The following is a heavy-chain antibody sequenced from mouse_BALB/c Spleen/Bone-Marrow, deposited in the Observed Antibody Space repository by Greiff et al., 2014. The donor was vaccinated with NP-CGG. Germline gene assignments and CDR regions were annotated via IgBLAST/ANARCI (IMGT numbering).Heavy chain of an antibody. CDR2: IDPYDSET. D-gene: IGHD1-1*01. CDR1: GYTFTNYW. J-gene: IGHJ1*02. Sequence: VQLQQSGAELVRPGASVKLSCKASGYTFTNYWMNWVKQRPEQGLEWIGRIDPYDSETHSNQKFKDKAILTVDKSSSTAYTQLSSLTSEDSAVYYCARWGTTVVDYFDVWGAGTTVTVSS. CDR3: ARWGTTVVDYFDV. V-gene: IGHV1-52*01.